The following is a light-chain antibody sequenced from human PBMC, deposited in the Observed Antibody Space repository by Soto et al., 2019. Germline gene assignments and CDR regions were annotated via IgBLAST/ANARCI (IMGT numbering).Light chain of an antibody. Sequence: DFQMTQSPSTLSASVGDRVTITCRASQNINNCVAWYQQKPGKAPKFLIYDASTLQRGVPSRFSGSGFGTEFSLTLSSLQPDDFGSYYCQHKRTFGQGTKVEIK. J-gene: IGKJ1*01. CDR2: DAS. CDR1: QNINNC. V-gene: IGKV1-5*01. CDR3: QHKRT.